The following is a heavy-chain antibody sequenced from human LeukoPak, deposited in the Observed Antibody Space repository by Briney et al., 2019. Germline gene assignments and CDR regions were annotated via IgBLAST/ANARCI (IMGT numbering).Heavy chain of an antibody. J-gene: IGHJ5*02. CDR3: ARDFGGNSGWFGP. CDR1: GYTFTSFD. CDR2: MNPNSGIT. Sequence: ASVKVSCKASGYTFTSFDINWVRQATGQGLEWMGWMNPNSGITGYAQNFQGRLTLTRDTSINTAHMELSSLRSEDTAVYYCARDFGGNSGWFGPWGQGTLVTVSS. D-gene: IGHD4-23*01. V-gene: IGHV1-8*01.